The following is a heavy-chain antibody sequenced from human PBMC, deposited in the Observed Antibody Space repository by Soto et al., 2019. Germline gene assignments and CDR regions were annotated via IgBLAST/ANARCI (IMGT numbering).Heavy chain of an antibody. J-gene: IGHJ6*02. CDR1: GVTFSSYS. CDR2: IIISSSYI. CDR3: ARDLDYHFWSGSPAEGFWAPNYYYGMDV. D-gene: IGHD3-3*01. Sequence: GGGLEVSLAPSGVTFSSYSMNWVRQAPGKGLEWFSSIIISSSYIYYADSVKGRFTISTDNAKNSLYLQMNSLRAEDTAVYYCARDLDYHFWSGSPAEGFWAPNYYYGMDVWGQGTTVTVYS. V-gene: IGHV3-21*01.